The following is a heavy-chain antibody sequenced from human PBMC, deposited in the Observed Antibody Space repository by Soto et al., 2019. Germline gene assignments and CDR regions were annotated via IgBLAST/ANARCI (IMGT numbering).Heavy chain of an antibody. CDR1: GGTFTSYT. Sequence: QVQVVQSGAEVKKPGSSVKVSCQASGGTFTSYTLSWVRQAPGQGLEWMGRIIPILGTAEYAQEFQGGVTITADRSTRTVYMELTSLTPEDTAVYYCVTGHGVYSPFFGYWGQGTLVTVSA. D-gene: IGHD2-8*01. V-gene: IGHV1-69*08. J-gene: IGHJ4*02. CDR3: VTGHGVYSPFFGY. CDR2: IIPILGTA.